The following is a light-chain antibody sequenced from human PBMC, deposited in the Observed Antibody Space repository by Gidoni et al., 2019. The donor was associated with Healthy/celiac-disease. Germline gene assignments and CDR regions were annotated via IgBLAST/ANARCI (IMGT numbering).Light chain of an antibody. V-gene: IGLV2-14*01. CDR3: SSYTSSSTLVV. Sequence: QSALTQPASVSGSPGQSITISCTGTSSDVGGYHYVSWYQQHPGKAPKLMIYEVSNRPSGVSNRFSGSKSGNTACLTISGLQAEDEADYYCSSYTSSSTLVVFGGGTKLTVL. J-gene: IGLJ2*01. CDR2: EVS. CDR1: SSDVGGYHY.